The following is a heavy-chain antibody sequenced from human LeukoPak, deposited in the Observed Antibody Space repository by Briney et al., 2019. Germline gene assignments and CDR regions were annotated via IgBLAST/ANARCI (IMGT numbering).Heavy chain of an antibody. J-gene: IGHJ5*02. Sequence: PAETLTLTCAVSGYPLSSCYYWGWIGQPAGRGVECTWRIYYSGSTYCNPPIKSRVNISVDQSKNQSSLKLSSAAAADTAVYYRAKCITMVRGVNRPLFDPWGQGTLVPVSP. CDR3: AKCITMVRGVNRPLFDP. D-gene: IGHD3-10*01. CDR2: IYYSGST. V-gene: IGHV4-38-2*01. CDR1: GYPLSSCYY.